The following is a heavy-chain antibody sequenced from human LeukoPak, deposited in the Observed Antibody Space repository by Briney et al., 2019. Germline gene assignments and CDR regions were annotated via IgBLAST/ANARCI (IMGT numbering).Heavy chain of an antibody. J-gene: IGHJ4*02. CDR3: VKEYHSRGFGAYFDY. V-gene: IGHV3-66*02. CDR1: GFIVSGDF. Sequence: GGSLRLSCAASGFIVSGDFMSWVRQAPGKGLEWVSVIYSDGSTYYADSVKGRFTISRDNSINTVDLQMNSLRAEDAAVYYCVKEYHSRGFGAYFDYWGQGTLVTVSS. D-gene: IGHD3-3*01. CDR2: IYSDGST.